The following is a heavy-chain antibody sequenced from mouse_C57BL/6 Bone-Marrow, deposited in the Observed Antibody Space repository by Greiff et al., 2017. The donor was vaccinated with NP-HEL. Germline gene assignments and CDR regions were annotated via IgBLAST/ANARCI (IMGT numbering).Heavy chain of an antibody. CDR3: ARSVITKDYYAMDD. V-gene: IGHV1-63*01. CDR1: GYTFTNYW. J-gene: IGHJ4*01. D-gene: IGHD1-1*01. CDR2: IYPGGGYT. Sequence: QVQLQQSGAELVRPGTSVKMSCKASGYTFTNYWIGWAKQRPGHGLEWIGDIYPGGGYTNYNEKFKGKATLTADKSSSTAYMQFSSLTSEDSAIYYCARSVITKDYYAMDDWGQGTSVTVSS.